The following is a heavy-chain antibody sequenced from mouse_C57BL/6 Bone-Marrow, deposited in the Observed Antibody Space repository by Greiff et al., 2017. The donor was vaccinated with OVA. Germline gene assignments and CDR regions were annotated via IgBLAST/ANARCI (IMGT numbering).Heavy chain of an antibody. D-gene: IGHD1-1*01. CDR2: SRNKANDYTT. Sequence: EVKLMESGGGLVQSGRSLRLSCATSGFTFSDFYMEWVRQAPGKGLEWIAASRNKANDYTTEYSASVKGRFIVSRDTSQSILYLQMTALRAEDTAIYYCARDLYYYGSPFAYWGQGTLVTVSA. CDR1: GFTFSDFY. CDR3: ARDLYYYGSPFAY. J-gene: IGHJ3*01. V-gene: IGHV7-1*01.